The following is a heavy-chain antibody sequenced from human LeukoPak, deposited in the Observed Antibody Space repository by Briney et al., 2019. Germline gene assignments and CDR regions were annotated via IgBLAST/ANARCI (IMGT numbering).Heavy chain of an antibody. CDR3: ASERGGSTGTYGY. V-gene: IGHV3-74*01. Sequence: GGSLRLSCAASGFTFSSYWMHWVRQAPGKGLVWVSRINSDGSSTSYADSVKGRFTISRDNAKDTLYLQMNSLRAEDTAVYYCASERGGSTGTYGYWGQGTLVTVSS. J-gene: IGHJ4*02. D-gene: IGHD1-1*01. CDR1: GFTFSSYW. CDR2: INSDGSST.